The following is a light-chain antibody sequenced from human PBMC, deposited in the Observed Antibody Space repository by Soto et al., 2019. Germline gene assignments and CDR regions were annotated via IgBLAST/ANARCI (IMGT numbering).Light chain of an antibody. V-gene: IGKV3-20*01. CDR3: QQYDSSHPET. CDR2: GAS. Sequence: EIVLTQSPGTLSLSPGERATLSCRASQSVRSSYLAWYQQKLGQAPRLLIYGASSRATGIPDRFSGSGSGTDFTLTISRLEPEDFAVYYCQQYDSSHPETFGQGTKVEIK. J-gene: IGKJ1*01. CDR1: QSVRSSY.